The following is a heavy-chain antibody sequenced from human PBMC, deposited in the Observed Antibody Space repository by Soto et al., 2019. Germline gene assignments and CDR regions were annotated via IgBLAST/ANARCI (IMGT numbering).Heavy chain of an antibody. CDR2: ISAYNGNT. Sequence: QVQLVQSGAEVKKPGASVKVSCKASGYTFTSYGISWVRQAPGQGLEWMGWISAYNGNTNYAQKLQARVTITTDTSTSTAYLELRSLRTADTALYYCAKGSDSHGYYPFDYWGQGTLVTVSS. J-gene: IGHJ4*02. CDR3: AKGSDSHGYYPFDY. D-gene: IGHD3-22*01. V-gene: IGHV1-18*01. CDR1: GYTFTSYG.